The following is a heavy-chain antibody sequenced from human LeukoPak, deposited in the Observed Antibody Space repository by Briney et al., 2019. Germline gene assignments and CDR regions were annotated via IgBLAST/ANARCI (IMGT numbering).Heavy chain of an antibody. D-gene: IGHD3-16*01. CDR2: INPSGGST. Sequence: ASVKVSCKASGYTFISYYMHWVRQAPGQGLEWMGIINPSGGSTSYAQKFQGRVTMTRDTSTSTVYMELSSLRSEDTAVYYCARTPTGITPEARAHFDYWGQGTLVTVSS. CDR1: GYTFISYY. CDR3: ARTPTGITPEARAHFDY. V-gene: IGHV1-46*01. J-gene: IGHJ4*02.